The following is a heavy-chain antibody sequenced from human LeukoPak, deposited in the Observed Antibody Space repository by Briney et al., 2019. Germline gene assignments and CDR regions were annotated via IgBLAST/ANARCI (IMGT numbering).Heavy chain of an antibody. V-gene: IGHV3-9*01. CDR3: ARDRQWLVLYYFDY. Sequence: GGSLRLSCAASGFTFDDYAMHWVRQAPGKGLEWVSGISWNSGSIGYADSVKGRFTISRDNAKNSLYLQMNSLRAEDTAVYYCARDRQWLVLYYFDYWGQGTLVTVSS. J-gene: IGHJ4*02. CDR2: ISWNSGSI. D-gene: IGHD6-19*01. CDR1: GFTFDDYA.